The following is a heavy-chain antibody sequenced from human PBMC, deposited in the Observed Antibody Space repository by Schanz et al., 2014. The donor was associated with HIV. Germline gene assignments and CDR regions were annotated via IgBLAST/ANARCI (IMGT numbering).Heavy chain of an antibody. CDR2: INPNSGGT. CDR3: ARDRGSISWMGRAFDI. V-gene: IGHV1-2*02. CDR1: GYTFTGYY. D-gene: IGHD2-2*01. J-gene: IGHJ3*02. Sequence: QVQLVQSGAAVKKPGASVKVSCKASGYTFTGYYMHWVRQAPGQGLEWMGWINPNSGGTNYAQKFQGRVTMTRDTSISTAYMEVSRLRSDDTAVYYCARDRGSISWMGRAFDIWGQGTMVTVSS.